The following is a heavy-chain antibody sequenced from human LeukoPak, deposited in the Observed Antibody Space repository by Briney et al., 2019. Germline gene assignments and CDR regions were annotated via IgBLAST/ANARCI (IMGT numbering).Heavy chain of an antibody. V-gene: IGHV3-7*01. J-gene: IGHJ5*02. D-gene: IGHD2-21*02. CDR2: INQDGSET. Sequence: GGSLRLSCVGSGITFSTSWMHWVRQAPGKGPEYVAYINQDGSETNYVDSVKGRFTISRDNTRNSLFLQMYSLRDEDTAIYYCARWAGRCGGDCQSEDPWGLGTLVTVSS. CDR3: ARWAGRCGGDCQSEDP. CDR1: GITFSTSW.